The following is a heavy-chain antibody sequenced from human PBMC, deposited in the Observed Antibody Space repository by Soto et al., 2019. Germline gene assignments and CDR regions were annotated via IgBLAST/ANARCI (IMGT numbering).Heavy chain of an antibody. Sequence: QVQLVESGGGVVQPGKSLRLSCATSGFTFNYYGFHWVRQAPGKGLEWVAGISYDGGTIYYADAVKGRFTISRDDSKDTVFLQMNRLRLEDTGFDYCAKSASESYDGLADWGQGTLVTVSS. CDR3: AKSASESYDGLAD. J-gene: IGHJ4*02. CDR2: ISYDGGTI. CDR1: GFTFNYYG. D-gene: IGHD3-10*01. V-gene: IGHV3-30*18.